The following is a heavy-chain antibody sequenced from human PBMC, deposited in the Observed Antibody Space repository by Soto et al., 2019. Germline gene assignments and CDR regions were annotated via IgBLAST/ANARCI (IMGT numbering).Heavy chain of an antibody. CDR3: TTEGSGWYIGYYYGMDV. V-gene: IGHV3-15*07. D-gene: IGHD6-19*01. J-gene: IGHJ6*02. Sequence: GGSLRLSCAASGFTFSNAWMNWVRQAPGKGLEWVGRIKSKTDGGTTDYAAPVKGRFTISRDDSKNTLYLQMNSLKTEDTAVYYCTTEGSGWYIGYYYGMDVWGQGTTVTVSS. CDR1: GFTFSNAW. CDR2: IKSKTDGGTT.